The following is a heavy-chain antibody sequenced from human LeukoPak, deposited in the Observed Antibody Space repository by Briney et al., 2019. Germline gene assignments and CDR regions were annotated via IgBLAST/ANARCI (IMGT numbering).Heavy chain of an antibody. J-gene: IGHJ5*02. Sequence: GASVKVSCKASGGTFSSYAISWVRQAPGQGLEWMGGIIPIFGTANYAQKFQGRVTITTDESTSTAYMELSGLRSEDTAVYYCARDLIGRHMTTVVFGGNWFDPWGQGTLVTVSS. D-gene: IGHD4-23*01. CDR1: GGTFSSYA. CDR2: IIPIFGTA. CDR3: ARDLIGRHMTTVVFGGNWFDP. V-gene: IGHV1-69*05.